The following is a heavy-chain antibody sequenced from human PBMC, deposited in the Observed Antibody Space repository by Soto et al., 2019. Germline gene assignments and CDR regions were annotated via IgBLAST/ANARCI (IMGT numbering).Heavy chain of an antibody. CDR3: ARGIVATATYFDY. CDR2: IYQSGST. V-gene: IGHV4-4*02. D-gene: IGHD6-13*01. Sequence: QVQLQESGPGLVKPSGTLSLTCVVSSGSLSTNNWWSWVRQPPGQGLEWIGEIYQSGSTNYNPSLKSRVTISVDKSKNQFSLKLTSVTAADTAMYYCARGIVATATYFDYWGKGTMVTVSS. J-gene: IGHJ4*02. CDR1: SGSLSTNNW.